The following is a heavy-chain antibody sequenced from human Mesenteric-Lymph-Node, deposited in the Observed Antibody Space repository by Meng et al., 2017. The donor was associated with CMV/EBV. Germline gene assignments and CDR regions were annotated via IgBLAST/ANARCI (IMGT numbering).Heavy chain of an antibody. D-gene: IGHD3-3*01. V-gene: IGHV4-59*02. CDR1: SGSVNSYY. Sequence: SETLSLTCSVSSGSVNSYYWSWIRQPPGKGLEWIGYIYYSGSTYYNPSLKSRVTISVDTSKNQFSLKLSSVTAADTAVYYCAREEDYDFWSGYRNPFRYWGQGTLVTSPQ. J-gene: IGHJ4*02. CDR2: IYYSGST. CDR3: AREEDYDFWSGYRNPFRY.